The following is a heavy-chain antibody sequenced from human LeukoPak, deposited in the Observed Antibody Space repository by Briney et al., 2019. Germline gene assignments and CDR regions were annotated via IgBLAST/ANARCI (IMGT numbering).Heavy chain of an antibody. CDR1: GYTFTGYY. Sequence: SVKVSCKASGYTFTGYYMHWVRQAPGQGLEWMGGIIPIFGTANYAQKFQGRVTITADESTSTAYMELSSLRSEDTAVYHCARDREGPAAAYYMDVWGKGTTVTVSS. D-gene: IGHD2-2*01. J-gene: IGHJ6*03. V-gene: IGHV1-69*13. CDR2: IIPIFGTA. CDR3: ARDREGPAAAYYMDV.